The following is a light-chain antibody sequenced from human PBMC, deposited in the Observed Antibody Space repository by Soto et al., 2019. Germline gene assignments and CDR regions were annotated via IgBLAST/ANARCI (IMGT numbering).Light chain of an antibody. CDR2: EGS. V-gene: IGLV2-23*01. Sequence: SALTQPASVSGSPGQSITISCTGTSSDVGSYNLVSWYQQHPGKAPKLMIYEGSKRPSGVSNRFSGSKSGNTASLTISGLQAEDEADYSCCSYAGSSNVVFGGGTKLTVL. CDR1: SSDVGSYNL. J-gene: IGLJ2*01. CDR3: CSYAGSSNVV.